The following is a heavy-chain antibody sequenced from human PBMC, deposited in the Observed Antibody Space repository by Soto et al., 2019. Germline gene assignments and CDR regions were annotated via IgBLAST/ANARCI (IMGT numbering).Heavy chain of an antibody. J-gene: IGHJ6*02. D-gene: IGHD1-26*01. V-gene: IGHV4-34*01. Sequence: QVQLQQWGAGLLKPSETLSLTCAVYGGSFSGYYWSWIRQPPGKGLEWIGEIHHSGSTNYNPSLKSRVTISVDTSKNQFSLKLSSVTAADTAVYYCARDEVRGSYYYYYGMDVWGQGTTVTVSS. CDR2: IHHSGST. CDR3: ARDEVRGSYYYYYGMDV. CDR1: GGSFSGYY.